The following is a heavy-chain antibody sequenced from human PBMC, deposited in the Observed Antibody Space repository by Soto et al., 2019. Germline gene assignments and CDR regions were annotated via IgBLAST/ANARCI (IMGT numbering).Heavy chain of an antibody. J-gene: IGHJ6*02. Sequence: LRLSCAASGFRFSSYEMHRVRQATGKGLEWVSVIDTAGHTYYSGSVKGRFTISRENAKNSLYLQMNSLTAGDTAVYYCARERYYGSGSYSYFYGMDVWGQGTSVTVSS. CDR2: IDTAGHT. D-gene: IGHD3-10*01. V-gene: IGHV3-13*01. CDR3: ARERYYGSGSYSYFYGMDV. CDR1: GFRFSSYE.